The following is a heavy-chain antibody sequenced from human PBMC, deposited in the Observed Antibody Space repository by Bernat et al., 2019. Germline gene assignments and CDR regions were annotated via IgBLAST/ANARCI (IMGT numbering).Heavy chain of an antibody. CDR1: GFTFSSYG. J-gene: IGHJ6*03. V-gene: IGHV3-33*01. D-gene: IGHD3-3*01. CDR3: ARDSRFSGVYYMDV. CDR2: IWYDGSNK. Sequence: QVQLVESGGGVVQPGRSLRLSCAASGFTFSSYGMHWVRQAPGKGLEWVAVIWYDGSNKYYADYVKGRFTLPRDNSKNTLYLQMNSLRAEDTAVYYCARDSRFSGVYYMDVWGKGTTVTVSS.